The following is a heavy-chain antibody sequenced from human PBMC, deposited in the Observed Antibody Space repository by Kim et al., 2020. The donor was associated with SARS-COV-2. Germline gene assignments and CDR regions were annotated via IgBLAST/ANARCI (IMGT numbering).Heavy chain of an antibody. Sequence: SQTLSLTCAISGDSVSSNSAAWNWIRQSPSRGLEWLGRTYYRSKWYNDYAVSVKSRITINPDTSKNKFSLQLNSVTPEDTAVYYCAISIAASGTDDYFYYYGMDVWGQGTTVTVSS. D-gene: IGHD6-13*01. V-gene: IGHV6-1*01. J-gene: IGHJ6*02. CDR2: TYYRSKWYN. CDR1: GDSVSSNSAA. CDR3: AISIAASGTDDYFYYYGMDV.